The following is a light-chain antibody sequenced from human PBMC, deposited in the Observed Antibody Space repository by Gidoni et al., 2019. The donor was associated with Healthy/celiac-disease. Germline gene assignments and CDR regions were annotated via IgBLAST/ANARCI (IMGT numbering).Light chain of an antibody. J-gene: IGKJ1*01. CDR2: AAS. Sequence: QVNQSPSSLSASVGDRVTITCRASQSISSYLNWYQQKPGKAPKLLIYAASSLQSGVPSRFSGSGSGTDFTLTISSLQPEDFATYYCQQSYSTPWTFGQGTKVEIK. V-gene: IGKV1-39*01. CDR3: QQSYSTPWT. CDR1: QSISSY.